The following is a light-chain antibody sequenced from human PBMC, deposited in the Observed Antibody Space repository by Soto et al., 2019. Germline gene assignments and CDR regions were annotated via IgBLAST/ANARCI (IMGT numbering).Light chain of an antibody. J-gene: IGLJ1*01. V-gene: IGLV2-14*01. Sequence: QSVLTQPASVSGSPGQSITISCTGTSSDVGGSNYVSWYQHYPGNVPRLLIYEVNNRPSGVSNRFSGSKSGNTASLTISGLQAEDEADYFCTSSTTGSLYVFGSGTRSPS. CDR3: TSSTTGSLYV. CDR2: EVN. CDR1: SSDVGGSNY.